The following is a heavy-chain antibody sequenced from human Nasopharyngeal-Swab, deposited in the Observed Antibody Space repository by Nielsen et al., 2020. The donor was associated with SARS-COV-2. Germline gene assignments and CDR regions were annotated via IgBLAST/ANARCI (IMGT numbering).Heavy chain of an antibody. D-gene: IGHD6-19*01. CDR2: IKQDGSEK. Sequence: GESLKISCAASGFIFSSYWMSWVRQAPGKGLEWVANIKQDGSEKYYVDSVKGRFTISRDNAKNSLYLQMNSLRAEDTAAYYCARELAVAGTLGLFDYWGQGTLVTVSS. V-gene: IGHV3-7*01. CDR3: ARELAVAGTLGLFDY. CDR1: GFIFSSYW. J-gene: IGHJ4*02.